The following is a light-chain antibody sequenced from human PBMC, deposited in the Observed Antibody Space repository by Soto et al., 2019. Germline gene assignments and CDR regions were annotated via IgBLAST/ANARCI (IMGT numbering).Light chain of an antibody. J-gene: IGKJ1*01. CDR3: QQYNSYRT. Sequence: DIPMTQSPSTLSASVGARVTITCRASQSISSWLAGYQQKPGKAPKLLIYKASYLESGVPSRFSGSGSGTEFTLTISSLQPDDFATYYCQQYNSYRTCGQGTKVEIK. V-gene: IGKV1-5*03. CDR2: KAS. CDR1: QSISSW.